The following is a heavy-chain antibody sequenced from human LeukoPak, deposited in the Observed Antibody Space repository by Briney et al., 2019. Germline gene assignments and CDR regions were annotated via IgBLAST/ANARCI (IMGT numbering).Heavy chain of an antibody. Sequence: SQTLSLTCTVSGGSISSGDYYWSWIRQPPGKGLEWIGYIYYSGSTYYNPSLKSRVTISVDRSKNQFSLKLSSVTAADTAVYYCARARGYSYGYFDYWGQGTLVTVSS. J-gene: IGHJ4*02. CDR3: ARARGYSYGYFDY. CDR2: IYYSGST. V-gene: IGHV4-30-4*01. D-gene: IGHD5-18*01. CDR1: GGSISSGDYY.